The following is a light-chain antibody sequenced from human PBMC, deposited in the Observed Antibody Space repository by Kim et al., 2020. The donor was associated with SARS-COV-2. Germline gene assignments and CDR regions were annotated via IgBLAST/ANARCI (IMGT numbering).Light chain of an antibody. J-gene: IGLJ2*01. V-gene: IGLV3-19*01. Sequence: SVALGQTVMITCRGDSLKNYYASWYQQKPGQAPILVFYGKNNRPSGIPHRFSGSSSRDTATLTITGTQAEDEADYYCNSRDSSGVVFGGGTKVTVL. CDR2: GKN. CDR1: SLKNYY. CDR3: NSRDSSGVV.